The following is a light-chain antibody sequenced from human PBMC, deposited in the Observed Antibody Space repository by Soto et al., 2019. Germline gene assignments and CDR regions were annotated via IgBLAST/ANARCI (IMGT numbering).Light chain of an antibody. Sequence: EIVLTQSPATLSLSPGERATVSCRASRNVNTYLAWYQHKAGQAPRLLIYDASKRATGIPARFSGSGSGTDFTLTISSLEPDDFAVYYCQQRSYWTPWTFGQGTKVEIE. CDR2: DAS. CDR1: RNVNTY. J-gene: IGKJ1*01. CDR3: QQRSYWTPWT. V-gene: IGKV3-11*01.